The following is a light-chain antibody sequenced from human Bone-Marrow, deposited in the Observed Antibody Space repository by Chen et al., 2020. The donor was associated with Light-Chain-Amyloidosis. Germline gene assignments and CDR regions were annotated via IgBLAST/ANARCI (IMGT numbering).Light chain of an antibody. CDR2: EVT. V-gene: IGLV2-14*01. Sequence: QPALTQPASVSGSPGPSPTISCTGTSSDVGGDNHVSWYQQHPDKAPKLMIYEVTNRPSWVPDRFSGSKSDNTASLTISGLQTEDEADYFCSSYTITNTLVFGSGTRVTVL. CDR1: SSDVGGDNH. J-gene: IGLJ1*01. CDR3: SSYTITNTLV.